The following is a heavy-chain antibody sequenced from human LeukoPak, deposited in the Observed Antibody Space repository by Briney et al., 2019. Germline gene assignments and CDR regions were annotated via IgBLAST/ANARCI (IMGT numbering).Heavy chain of an antibody. CDR1: GGSISSGSYY. Sequence: SETLSLTCTVSGGSISSGSYYWSWIRQPAGKGLEWIGRIYTSGSTNYNPSLKSRVTISVDTSKNQFSLKLSSVTAADTAVYYCARATYVWGSYRSDCWGQGTLVTVSS. CDR2: IYTSGST. CDR3: ARATYVWGSYRSDC. D-gene: IGHD3-16*02. V-gene: IGHV4-61*02. J-gene: IGHJ4*02.